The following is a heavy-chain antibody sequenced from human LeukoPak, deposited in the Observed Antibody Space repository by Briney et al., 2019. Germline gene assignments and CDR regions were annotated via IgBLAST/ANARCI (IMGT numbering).Heavy chain of an antibody. CDR3: ARVPKAAAASFDY. CDR1: GYTFTSYG. V-gene: IGHV1-2*02. CDR2: INPNSGGT. D-gene: IGHD6-13*01. Sequence: GASVKVSCKASGYTFTSYGISWVRQAPGQGLEWMGWINPNSGGTNYAQKFQGRVTMTRDTSISTAYMELSRLRSDDTAVYYCARVPKAAAASFDYWGQGTLVTVSS. J-gene: IGHJ4*02.